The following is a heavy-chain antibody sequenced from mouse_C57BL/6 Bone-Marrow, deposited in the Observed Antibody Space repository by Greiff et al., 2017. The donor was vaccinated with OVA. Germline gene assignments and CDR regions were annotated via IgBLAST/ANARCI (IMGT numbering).Heavy chain of an antibody. D-gene: IGHD4-1*01. CDR1: GFSFNTYA. CDR3: VRDWDVEAMDY. V-gene: IGHV10-1*01. CDR2: IRSKSNNYAT. J-gene: IGHJ4*01. Sequence: EVKVVESGGGLVQPKGSLKLSCAASGFSFNTYAMNWVRQAPGKGLEWVARIRSKSNNYATYYADSVKDRFTISRDDSESMLYLQMNSLKTEDTAMYYCVRDWDVEAMDYWGQGTSVTVSS.